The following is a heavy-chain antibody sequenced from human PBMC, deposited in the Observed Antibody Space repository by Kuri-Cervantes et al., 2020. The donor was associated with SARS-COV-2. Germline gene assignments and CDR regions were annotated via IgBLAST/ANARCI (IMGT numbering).Heavy chain of an antibody. CDR1: GYTFTSYY. Sequence: ASVKVSCKASGYTFTSYYMHWVRQAPGQGLEWMGIINPSGGSTSYAQKFQGRVTMTRDKSTSTVYMELSSLRSEDTAVYYCATEEETIFGVVIIKGVLDYWGQGTLVTVSS. CDR3: ATEEETIFGVVIIKGVLDY. V-gene: IGHV1-46*01. D-gene: IGHD3-3*01. CDR2: INPSGGST. J-gene: IGHJ4*02.